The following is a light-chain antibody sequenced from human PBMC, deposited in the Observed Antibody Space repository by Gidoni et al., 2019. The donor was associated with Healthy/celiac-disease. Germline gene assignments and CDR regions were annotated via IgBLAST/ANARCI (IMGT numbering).Light chain of an antibody. CDR2: GAS. V-gene: IGKV3-15*01. CDR3: QQYNNWPPLLT. J-gene: IGKJ4*01. CDR1: QSVSSN. Sequence: EIVMTQSPATLSVSPGERATLSCRASQSVSSNLAWYQQKPGQAPRLLIYGASTRATGTPARFSGSGSGTEFTLTISSLQSEDFAVYYCQQYNNWPPLLTFXGXTKVEIK.